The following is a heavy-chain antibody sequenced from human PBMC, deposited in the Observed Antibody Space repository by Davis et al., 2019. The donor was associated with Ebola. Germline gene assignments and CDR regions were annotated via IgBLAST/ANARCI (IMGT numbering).Heavy chain of an antibody. CDR2: IKQDGSEK. CDR1: GFTFSSYW. CDR3: ARREYYDFWSGYSPYGMDV. V-gene: IGHV3-7*03. J-gene: IGHJ6*02. D-gene: IGHD3-3*01. Sequence: GGSLRLSCAASGFTFSSYWMSWVRQAPGKGLEWVANIKQDGSEKYYVDSVKGRFTISSDNAKNSLYLQMNSLRAEDTAVYYCARREYYDFWSGYSPYGMDVWGQGTTVTVSS.